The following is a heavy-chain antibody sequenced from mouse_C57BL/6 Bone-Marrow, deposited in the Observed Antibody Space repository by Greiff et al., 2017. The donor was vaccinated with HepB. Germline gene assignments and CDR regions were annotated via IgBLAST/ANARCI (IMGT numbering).Heavy chain of an antibody. CDR2: INPGSGGT. Sequence: QVQLKESGAELVRPGTSVKVSCKASGYAFTNYLIEWVKQRPGQGLEWIGVINPGSGGTNYNEKFKGKATLTADKSSSTAYMQLISLTSEDSAVYFCAAVVARDYWYFDVWGTGTTVTVSS. D-gene: IGHD1-1*01. CDR3: AAVVARDYWYFDV. V-gene: IGHV1-54*01. CDR1: GYAFTNYL. J-gene: IGHJ1*03.